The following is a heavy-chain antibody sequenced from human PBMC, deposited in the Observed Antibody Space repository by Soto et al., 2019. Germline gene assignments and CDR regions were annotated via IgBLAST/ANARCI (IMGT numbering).Heavy chain of an antibody. CDR1: GGSISSYY. CDR3: ARDLGSGYDPGDY. CDR2: IYYSGST. V-gene: IGHV4-59*01. D-gene: IGHD5-12*01. Sequence: SETLSLTCTVSGGSISSYYWSWIRQPPGKGLEWIGYIYYSGSTNYNPSLKSRVTISVDTSKNQFSLKLSSVTAADTAVYYCARDLGSGYDPGDYWGQGTLVTVSS. J-gene: IGHJ4*02.